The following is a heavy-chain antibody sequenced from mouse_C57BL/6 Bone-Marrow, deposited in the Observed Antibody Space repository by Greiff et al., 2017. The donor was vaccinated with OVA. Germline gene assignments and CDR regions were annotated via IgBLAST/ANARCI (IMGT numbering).Heavy chain of an antibody. CDR1: GYTFTDYY. CDR3: ARGGVITTVVARAMDY. D-gene: IGHD1-1*01. CDR2: INPNNGGT. Sequence: VQLQQSGPELVKPGASVKISCKASGYTFTDYYMNWVKQSPGKSLEWIGDINPNNGGTSYNQKFKGKATLTVDKSSSTAYMELRSLTSEDSAVYYCARGGVITTVVARAMDYWGQGTSVTVSS. J-gene: IGHJ4*01. V-gene: IGHV1-26*01.